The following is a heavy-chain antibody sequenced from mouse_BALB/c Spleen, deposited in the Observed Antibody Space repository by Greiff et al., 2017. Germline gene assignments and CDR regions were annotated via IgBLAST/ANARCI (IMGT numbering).Heavy chain of an antibody. Sequence: EVQLQESGGGLVQPGGSLKLSCAASGFTFSSYGMSWVRQTPDKRLELVATINSNGGSTYYPDSVKGRFTISRDNAKNTLYLQMSSLKSEDTAMYYCARDGNYVPLYAMDYWGQGTSVTVSS. CDR3: ARDGNYVPLYAMDY. CDR2: INSNGGST. D-gene: IGHD2-1*01. CDR1: GFTFSSYG. V-gene: IGHV5-6-3*01. J-gene: IGHJ4*01.